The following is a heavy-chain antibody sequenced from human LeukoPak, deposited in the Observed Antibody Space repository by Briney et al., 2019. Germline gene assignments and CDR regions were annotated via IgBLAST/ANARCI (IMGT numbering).Heavy chain of an antibody. CDR3: AREGPGSGVDY. CDR2: ISSSSSTI. D-gene: IGHD3-10*01. CDR1: GFTFSSYS. J-gene: IGHJ4*02. Sequence: PGGSLRLSCAASGFTFSSYSVNWVRQAPGKGLEWVSYISSSSSTIYYADSVKGRFTISRDNAKNSLYLQMNSLGAEDTAVYYCAREGPGSGVDYWGQGTLVTVSS. V-gene: IGHV3-48*01.